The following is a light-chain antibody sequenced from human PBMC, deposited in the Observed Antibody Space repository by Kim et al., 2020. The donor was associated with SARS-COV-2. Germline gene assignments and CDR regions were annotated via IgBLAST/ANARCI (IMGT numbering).Light chain of an antibody. J-gene: IGKJ1*01. CDR2: EAS. CDR3: QQYNIYPWT. Sequence: ASEGKTVTIKCRARQIISGWLAWYQQKPGKAPKLLIFEASSMESGVPSRFSGSGYGTQFTLAISSLQPDDFATYYCQQYNIYPWTFGQGTKVDIK. CDR1: QIISGW. V-gene: IGKV1-5*01.